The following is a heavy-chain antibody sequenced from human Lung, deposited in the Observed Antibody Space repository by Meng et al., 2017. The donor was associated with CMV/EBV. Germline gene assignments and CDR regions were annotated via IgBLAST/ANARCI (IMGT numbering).Heavy chain of an antibody. CDR2: IYPGGSKT. D-gene: IGHD2-2*01. CDR1: GFTFSTFE. V-gene: IGHV5-51*01. CDR3: ARHGRPCSTGCLEFEV. Sequence: GGSLRLXXKGSGFTFSTFEIAWVRQMPGKGLEWVALIYPGGSKTRYSPSFEGQVTISADWSANIAYLQWTSLKASDTAIYYCARHGRPCSTGCLEFEVRGRGTXVNGSS. J-gene: IGHJ4*02.